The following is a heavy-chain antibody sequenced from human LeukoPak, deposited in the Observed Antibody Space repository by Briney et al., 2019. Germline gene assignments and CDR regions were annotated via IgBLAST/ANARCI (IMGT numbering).Heavy chain of an antibody. CDR2: INPNSGGT. D-gene: IGHD3-22*01. V-gene: IGHV1-2*02. Sequence: ASVKVSCKASGYTFTGYYMHWVRQAPGQELEWMGWINPNSGGTNYAQKFQGRVTITADKSTSTAYMELSSLRSEDTAVYYCARAPFPDYDSSGYPDYWGQGTLVTVSS. J-gene: IGHJ4*02. CDR3: ARAPFPDYDSSGYPDY. CDR1: GYTFTGYY.